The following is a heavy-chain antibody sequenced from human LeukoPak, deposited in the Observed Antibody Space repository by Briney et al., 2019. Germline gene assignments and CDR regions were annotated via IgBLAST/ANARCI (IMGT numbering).Heavy chain of an antibody. CDR3: ARGLRPNGMDV. V-gene: IGHV3-66*01. CDR1: GFTVSSNY. CDR2: IYSGGST. J-gene: IGHJ6*02. Sequence: GGSLRLSCAASGFTVSSNYMSWVRQAPGKGLEWVSFIYSGGSTYYADSVKGRFTISRDNSKNTLYLQMNSLKAEDTAVYYCARGLRPNGMDVWGQGTTVTVSS.